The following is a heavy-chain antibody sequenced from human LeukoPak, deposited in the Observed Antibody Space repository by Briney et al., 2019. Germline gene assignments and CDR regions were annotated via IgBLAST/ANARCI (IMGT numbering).Heavy chain of an antibody. CDR1: GGSISSSSYY. D-gene: IGHD3-22*01. CDR3: ARVYYYDSSGYQVLYFDY. V-gene: IGHV4-39*07. Sequence: PSETLSLTCTVSGGSISSSSYYWGWIRQPPGKGLEWIGSIYYSGRTYYNPSLKSRVTISVDTSKNQFSLKLSSVTAADTAVYYCARVYYYDSSGYQVLYFDYWGQGTLVTVSS. CDR2: IYYSGRT. J-gene: IGHJ4*02.